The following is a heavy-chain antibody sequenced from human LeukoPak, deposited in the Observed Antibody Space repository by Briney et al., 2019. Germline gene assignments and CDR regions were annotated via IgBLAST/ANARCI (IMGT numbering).Heavy chain of an antibody. CDR3: ARVEYDSSGYHYWD. CDR1: GSSISNYY. J-gene: IGHJ4*02. D-gene: IGHD3-22*01. V-gene: IGHV4-4*07. CDR2: MSSSGTT. Sequence: KPSETLSLTCSVSGSSISNYYWSWIRQSAGKGLEWIGRMSSSGTTNYNPSLKSRVTISVDTSKNQFSLKLSSVTAADTAVYYCARVEYDSSGYHYWDWGQGTLVTVSS.